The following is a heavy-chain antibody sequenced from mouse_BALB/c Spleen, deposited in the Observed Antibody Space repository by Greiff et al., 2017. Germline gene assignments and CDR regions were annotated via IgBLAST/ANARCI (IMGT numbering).Heavy chain of an antibody. CDR3: ASLNFYGYFDY. Sequence: EVQVVESGGGLVQPGGSRKLSCAASGFTFSSFGMHWVRQAPEKGLEWVAYISSGSSTIYYADTVKGRFTISRDNPKNTLFLQMTSLRSEDTAMYDCASLNFYGYFDYWGQGTTLTVSS. V-gene: IGHV5-17*02. CDR1: GFTFSSFG. D-gene: IGHD1-1*01. J-gene: IGHJ2*01. CDR2: ISSGSSTI.